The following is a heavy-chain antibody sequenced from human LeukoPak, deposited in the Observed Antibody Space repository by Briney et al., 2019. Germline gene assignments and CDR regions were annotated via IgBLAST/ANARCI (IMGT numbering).Heavy chain of an antibody. V-gene: IGHV1-46*01. Sequence: ASVKVSCKASGYTFTSYYMHWVRQAPGQGLEWMGIINPSGGSTSYAQKFQGRVTMTRDTSISTAYMELSRLRSNDTAVYYCASHPYTGNYYYGMDVWGQGTTVTVSS. J-gene: IGHJ6*02. D-gene: IGHD2-2*02. CDR1: GYTFTSYY. CDR2: INPSGGST. CDR3: ASHPYTGNYYYGMDV.